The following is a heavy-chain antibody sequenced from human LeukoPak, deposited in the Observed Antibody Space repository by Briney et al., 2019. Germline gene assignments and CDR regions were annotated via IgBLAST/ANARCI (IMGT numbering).Heavy chain of an antibody. Sequence: GGSLRLSCAASGFTFSSYAMHWVPQAPGKGLEYVSAICSKGGSTYYANSVKGRFTISRDNSKNALYLQMGSLRAEDMAVYYCARDFHDSGGYYTGTDYWGQGTLVTVSS. CDR2: ICSKGGST. V-gene: IGHV3-64*01. CDR1: GFTFSSYA. D-gene: IGHD3-22*01. CDR3: ARDFHDSGGYYTGTDY. J-gene: IGHJ4*02.